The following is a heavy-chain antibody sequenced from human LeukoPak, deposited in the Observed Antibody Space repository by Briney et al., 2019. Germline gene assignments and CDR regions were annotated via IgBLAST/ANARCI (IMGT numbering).Heavy chain of an antibody. CDR2: IYHSGST. D-gene: IGHD3-22*01. CDR1: GGSFSGYC. Sequence: SETLSLTCAVYGGSFSGYCWSWIRQPPGKGLEWIGEIYHSGSTNYNPSLKSRVTISVDKSKNQFSLKLSSVTAADTAVYYCARDRGTPDYYDTSGYDYWGQGTLVTVSS. CDR3: ARDRGTPDYYDTSGYDY. J-gene: IGHJ4*02. V-gene: IGHV4-34*01.